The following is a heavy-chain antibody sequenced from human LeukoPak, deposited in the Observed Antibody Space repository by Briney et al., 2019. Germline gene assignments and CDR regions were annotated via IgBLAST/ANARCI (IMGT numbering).Heavy chain of an antibody. D-gene: IGHD7-27*01. CDR3: ARGLGTPFDY. CDR1: GGSFSGYY. J-gene: IGHJ4*02. V-gene: IGHV4-34*01. Sequence: SETLSLTCAVYGGSFSGYYWSWIRQPPGKGLEWIGEINHSGSTNYNPSLKSRVTISVDTSKNQFSLKLSSVTAADTAVYYCARGLGTPFDYWGQGTLVTVSS. CDR2: INHSGST.